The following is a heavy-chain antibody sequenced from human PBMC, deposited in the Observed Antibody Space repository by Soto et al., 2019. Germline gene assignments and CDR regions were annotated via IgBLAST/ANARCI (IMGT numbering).Heavy chain of an antibody. CDR3: AREGAEDIVVVPAAIYNYMDV. CDR2: ISSSSSYI. Sequence: GGSLRLSCAASGFTFSSYSMNWVRQAPGKGLEWVSSISSSSSYIYYADSVKGRFTISRDNAKNSLYLQMNSLRAEDTAVYYCAREGAEDIVVVPAAIYNYMDVWGKGTTVTVSS. D-gene: IGHD2-2*01. V-gene: IGHV3-21*01. J-gene: IGHJ6*03. CDR1: GFTFSSYS.